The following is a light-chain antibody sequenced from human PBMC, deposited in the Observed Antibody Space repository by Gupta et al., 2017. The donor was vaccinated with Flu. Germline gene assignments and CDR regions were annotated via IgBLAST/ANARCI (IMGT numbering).Light chain of an antibody. CDR3: QQYNDYPWT. V-gene: IGKV1-5*03. CDR2: KAS. J-gene: IGKJ1*01. Sequence: IQMTQSPSTLSASIGDRVTITCRASQSITSWLTWFQQKPGKAPKLLIYKASNLESGVPSRFSGSGSETEFTLTISSLQPDDFATYYCQQYNDYPWTFGQGTRVEIK. CDR1: QSITSW.